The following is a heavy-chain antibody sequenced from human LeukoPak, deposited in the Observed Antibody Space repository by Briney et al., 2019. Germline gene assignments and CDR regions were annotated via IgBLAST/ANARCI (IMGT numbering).Heavy chain of an antibody. CDR1: GGTFSSYG. V-gene: IGHV3-30*03. Sequence: SCKASGGTFSSYGIHWVRQAPGKGLEWVAVVSHDGGTVHYADSVKGRFTISRDNSKNTLYLQMNSMGPEDTAVYYCARDINWNYTDYWGQGTLVTVSS. D-gene: IGHD1-7*01. CDR2: VSHDGGTV. J-gene: IGHJ4*02. CDR3: ARDINWNYTDY.